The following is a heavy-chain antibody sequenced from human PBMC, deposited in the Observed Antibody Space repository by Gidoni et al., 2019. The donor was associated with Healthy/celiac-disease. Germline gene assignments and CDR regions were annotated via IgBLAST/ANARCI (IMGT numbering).Heavy chain of an antibody. CDR2: ISYDGSNK. D-gene: IGHD3-22*01. Sequence: QVQLVESGGGVVQPGRSLRLYCAASGFTFSSYAMHWVRQAPGKGLEWVAVISYDGSNKYYADSVKGRFTISRDNSKNTLYLQMNSLRAEDTAVYYCARGTYYYDSSEGYFDYWGQGTLVTVSS. CDR1: GFTFSSYA. CDR3: ARGTYYYDSSEGYFDY. J-gene: IGHJ4*02. V-gene: IGHV3-30-3*01.